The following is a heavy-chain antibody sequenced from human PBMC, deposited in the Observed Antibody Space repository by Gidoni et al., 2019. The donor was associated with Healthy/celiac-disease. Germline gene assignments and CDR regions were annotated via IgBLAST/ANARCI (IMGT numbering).Heavy chain of an antibody. J-gene: IGHJ4*02. CDR3: ASWPRGRYYDSSGYHYYFDY. CDR2: IYHSGST. CDR1: GGSISSSTW. Sequence: QVQLQESGPGLVKPSGTLSLTCDVSGGSISSSTWWSWVRQPPGKGLEWIGEIYHSGSTNYNPSLKSRVTISVDKSKNQFSLKLSSVTAADTAVYYCASWPRGRYYDSSGYHYYFDYWGQGTLVTVSS. D-gene: IGHD3-22*01. V-gene: IGHV4-4*02.